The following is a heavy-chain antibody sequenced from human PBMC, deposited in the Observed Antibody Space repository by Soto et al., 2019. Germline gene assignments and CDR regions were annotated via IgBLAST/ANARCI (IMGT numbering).Heavy chain of an antibody. CDR3: AREASYDSSGYPRDAFDI. J-gene: IGHJ3*02. V-gene: IGHV4-31*03. Sequence: SETLSLTCTVSGGSISSGGYYWSWIRQHPGKGLEWIGYIYYGGSTYYNPSLKSRVTISVDTSKNQFSLKLSSVTAADTAVYYCAREASYDSSGYPRDAFDIWGQGTMVTVS. D-gene: IGHD3-22*01. CDR2: IYYGGST. CDR1: GGSISSGGYY.